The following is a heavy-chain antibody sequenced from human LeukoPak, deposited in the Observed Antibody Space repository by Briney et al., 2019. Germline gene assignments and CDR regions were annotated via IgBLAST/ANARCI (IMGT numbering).Heavy chain of an antibody. Sequence: ASVKVSCKASGYTFTDYYTHWVRQAPGQGLEWMGWINPNSGGTNYAQKFQGRVTMTRDTSISTAYMELSRLRSDDTAVYYCARLSGDILTGYYYFDYWGQGTLVTVSS. CDR2: INPNSGGT. V-gene: IGHV1-2*02. J-gene: IGHJ4*02. D-gene: IGHD3-9*01. CDR1: GYTFTDYY. CDR3: ARLSGDILTGYYYFDY.